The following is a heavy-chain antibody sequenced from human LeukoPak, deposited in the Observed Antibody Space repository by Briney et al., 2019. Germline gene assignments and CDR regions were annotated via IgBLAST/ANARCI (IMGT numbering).Heavy chain of an antibody. J-gene: IGHJ6*03. CDR2: ISYDGSNE. Sequence: GGSLRLSCAASGFTFSSYVMHWVRQAPGKGLEWVAIISYDGSNEYYADSVKGRFTISRDNAKNSLYLQMNSLRAEDTAVYYCARYSSDYTSDYHYYMDVWGKGTTVTVSS. V-gene: IGHV3-30*04. D-gene: IGHD3-22*01. CDR1: GFTFSSYV. CDR3: ARYSSDYTSDYHYYMDV.